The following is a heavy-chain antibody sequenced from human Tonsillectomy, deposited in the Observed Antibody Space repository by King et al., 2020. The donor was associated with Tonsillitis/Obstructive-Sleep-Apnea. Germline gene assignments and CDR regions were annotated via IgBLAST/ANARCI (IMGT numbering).Heavy chain of an antibody. CDR2: IHYSGST. CDR3: AREGEYSSTNYFDY. CDR1: GGSISSSTYY. J-gene: IGHJ4*02. V-gene: IGHV4-39*02. Sequence: VQLQESGPGLVKPSETLSLTCSVSGGSISSSTYYWGWIRQPPGKRLEWIGSIHYSGSTYYNPSLKSRVSISVDTSKNHFSLRLSSVTAADTAVYYCAREGEYSSTNYFDYWGQGTLVTVSS. D-gene: IGHD6-13*01.